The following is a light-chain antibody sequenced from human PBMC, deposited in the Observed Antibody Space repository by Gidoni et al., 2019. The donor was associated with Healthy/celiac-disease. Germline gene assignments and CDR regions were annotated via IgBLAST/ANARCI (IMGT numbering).Light chain of an antibody. CDR2: AAA. V-gene: IGKV1-39*01. Sequence: DIQMTQSPSSLSASVGDRVTITCRASQSISSYLNWYQQKQGKAPKLLLYAAASLQSGVTSRFSGSGSGTDFTLTISSLQPEDFATYYCQQSCSTPRTFGGGTKVEIK. J-gene: IGKJ4*02. CDR3: QQSCSTPRT. CDR1: QSISSY.